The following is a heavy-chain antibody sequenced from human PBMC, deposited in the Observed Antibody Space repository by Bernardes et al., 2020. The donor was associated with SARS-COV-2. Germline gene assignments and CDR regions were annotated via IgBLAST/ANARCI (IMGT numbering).Heavy chain of an antibody. J-gene: IGHJ4*01. CDR3: TRAPGGSYYAF. Sequence: GGSLSLSCAASGFTFSDFWMHWVLQTPGKGLVWVSRISGDGSRTDYADSVKGRFTVSRDNAKNTLYLQMNSLRVEDTAVYYCTRAPGGSYYAFWGHGSLVTVSS. CDR1: GFTFSDFW. V-gene: IGHV3-74*01. D-gene: IGHD1-26*01. CDR2: ISGDGSRT.